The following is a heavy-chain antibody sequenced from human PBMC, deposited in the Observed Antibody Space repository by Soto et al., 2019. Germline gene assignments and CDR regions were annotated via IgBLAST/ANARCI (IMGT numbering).Heavy chain of an antibody. CDR3: ARGGPFIGNWFDP. V-gene: IGHV1-69*13. CDR1: GGTFSSYA. Sequence: SVKVSCKASGGTFSSYAISWVRQAPGQGLEWMGGIIPIFGTANYAQKFQGRVTITADESTSTAYMELSSLRSEDTAVYYCARGGPFIGNWFDPWGQGTLVTVSS. D-gene: IGHD1-26*01. J-gene: IGHJ5*02. CDR2: IIPIFGTA.